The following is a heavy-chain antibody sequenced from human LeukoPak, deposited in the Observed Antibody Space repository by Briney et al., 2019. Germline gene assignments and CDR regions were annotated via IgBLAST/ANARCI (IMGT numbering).Heavy chain of an antibody. Sequence: ASVKVSCKASGYTFSTYGITWVRQAPGQGLEWVGWISGYNDNPYYAQKFQGRVTMTRDTSISTAYMELSRLRSDDTAVYYCARVSSSSWYDFQHWGQGTLVTVSS. J-gene: IGHJ1*01. CDR3: ARVSSSSWYDFQH. CDR1: GYTFSTYG. D-gene: IGHD6-13*01. V-gene: IGHV1-18*01. CDR2: ISGYNDNP.